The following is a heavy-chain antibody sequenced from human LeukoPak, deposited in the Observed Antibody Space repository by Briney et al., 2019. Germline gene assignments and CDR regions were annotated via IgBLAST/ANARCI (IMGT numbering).Heavy chain of an antibody. CDR3: ARSRYVAACQDY. V-gene: IGHV3-74*01. J-gene: IGHJ4*02. Sequence: GGSLRLSCEASGFNFSSNWMHWVRQAPGEGPVWVSRISSDGKNVNYADSVKGRFTISRDNAKSTLYLQMNSLRVEDTAVYFFARSRYVAACQDYWGQGTPVTVSS. CDR1: GFNFSSNW. CDR2: ISSDGKNV. D-gene: IGHD2-2*01.